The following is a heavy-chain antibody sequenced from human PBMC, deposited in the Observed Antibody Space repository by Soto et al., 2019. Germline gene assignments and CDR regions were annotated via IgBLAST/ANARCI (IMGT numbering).Heavy chain of an antibody. CDR3: ARGTWVRSAFDI. V-gene: IGHV4-34*01. D-gene: IGHD3-10*01. CDR2: INHSGST. J-gene: IGHJ3*02. CDR1: VGSFSGYH. Sequence: QVQLQQWGAGLLKPSETLSLTCAVYVGSFSGYHWSWIRQPPGKGLEWIGEINHSGSTNYNPSLKSRVTLSVDTSQNQFSLRLSSVTAADTAVYSCARGTWVRSAFDIWGQGTMVTVSS.